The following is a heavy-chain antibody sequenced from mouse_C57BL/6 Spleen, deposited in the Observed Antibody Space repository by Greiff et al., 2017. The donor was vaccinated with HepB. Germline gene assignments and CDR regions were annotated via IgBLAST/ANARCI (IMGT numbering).Heavy chain of an antibody. V-gene: IGHV1-74*01. CDR3: AKAYYGSSLPFDY. D-gene: IGHD1-1*01. CDR2: IHPSDSDT. CDR1: GYTFTSYW. Sequence: QVQLQQPGAELVKPGASVKVSCKASGYTFTSYWMHWVKQRPGQGLEWIGRIHPSDSDTNYNQKFKGKATLTVDKSSSTAYMQLSSLRSEDSAVYYCAKAYYGSSLPFDYWGQGTTLTVSS. J-gene: IGHJ2*01.